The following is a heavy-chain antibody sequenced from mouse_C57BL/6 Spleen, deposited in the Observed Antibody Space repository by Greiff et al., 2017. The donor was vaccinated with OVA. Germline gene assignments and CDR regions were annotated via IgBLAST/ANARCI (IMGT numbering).Heavy chain of an antibody. D-gene: IGHD1-1*01. CDR3: ARKGLITTVVFDY. CDR2: IDPSDSYT. CDR1: GYTFTSYW. V-gene: IGHV1-69*01. Sequence: QVQLQQPGAELVMPGASVKLSCKASGYTFTSYWMHWVKQRPGQGLAWIGEIDPSDSYTNYNQKFKGKSTLTVDKSSSTAYMQLSSLTSEDSAVYYCARKGLITTVVFDYWGQGTTLTVSS. J-gene: IGHJ2*01.